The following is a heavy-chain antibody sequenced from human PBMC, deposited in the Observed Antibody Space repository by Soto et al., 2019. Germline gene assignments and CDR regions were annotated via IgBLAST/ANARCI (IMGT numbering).Heavy chain of an antibody. D-gene: IGHD4-17*01. CDR3: ANLDYGDFGIDY. V-gene: IGHV4-39*01. CDR1: GGSLSSSSYY. J-gene: IGHJ4*02. Sequence: PSETLSLTCTVSGGSLSSSSYYWFWIRQPPGKGLEWIGNIYYSGSTYYNPSLKSRVTISVDTSKNQFSLRLSSVTAADTAVYYCANLDYGDFGIDYWGQGTLVTVSS. CDR2: IYYSGST.